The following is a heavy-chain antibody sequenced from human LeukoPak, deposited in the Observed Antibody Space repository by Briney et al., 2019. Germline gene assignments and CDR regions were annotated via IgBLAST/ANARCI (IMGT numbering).Heavy chain of an antibody. CDR1: GGSISSNY. CDR3: ARVRDSSGYYLGAFDV. V-gene: IGHV4-4*07. CDR2: IYNTGST. Sequence: RASETLSLTCTVSGGSISSNYWSWIRQPAGKGLEWIGRIYNTGSTNYNPSLKSRVTMSVDTSKNQFSLRLSSVTAADTAIYYCARVRDSSGYYLGAFDVWGQGTMVTVSS. J-gene: IGHJ3*01. D-gene: IGHD3-22*01.